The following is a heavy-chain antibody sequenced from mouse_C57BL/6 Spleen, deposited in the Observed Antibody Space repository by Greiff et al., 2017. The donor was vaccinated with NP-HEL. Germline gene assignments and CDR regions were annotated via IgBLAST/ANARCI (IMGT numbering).Heavy chain of an antibody. V-gene: IGHV1-72*01. CDR1: GYTFTSYW. CDR3: ARAYGYDVGFDY. J-gene: IGHJ2*01. CDR2: IDPNSGGS. D-gene: IGHD2-2*01. Sequence: QVQLQQPGAELVKPGASVKLSCTASGYTFTSYWMHWVKQRPGRGLEWIGRIDPNSGGSKYNEKFKSKATLTVDKPSSTAHRQLNSLTTEDAAVYYWARAYGYDVGFDYWGKGTTLTVSS.